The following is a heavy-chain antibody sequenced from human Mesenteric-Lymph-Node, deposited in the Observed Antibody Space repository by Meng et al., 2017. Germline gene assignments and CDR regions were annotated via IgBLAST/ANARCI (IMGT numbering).Heavy chain of an antibody. CDR2: INTNTGNP. CDR1: GYTFTTYT. CDR3: ARDLRDGKFDY. Sequence: ASVKVSCKASGYTFTTYTMNWVRQAPGQGLEWMGWINTNTGNPTYAQGFTGRFVFSLDTSVSTAYLQISSLKAEDTAVYYCARDLRDGKFDYWGQGTLVTVSS. D-gene: IGHD5-24*01. J-gene: IGHJ4*02. V-gene: IGHV7-4-1*02.